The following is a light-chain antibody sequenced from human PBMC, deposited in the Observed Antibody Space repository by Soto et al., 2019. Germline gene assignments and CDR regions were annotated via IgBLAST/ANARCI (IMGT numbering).Light chain of an antibody. CDR1: QSIRRS. V-gene: IGKV1-39*01. CDR3: QQTYSSPRT. J-gene: IGKJ1*01. Sequence: DIQMTQSPSSLSASVADRLTITCRASQSIRRSLNWYQQKPGKAPNLLIYAASSLQTGVPSRFTGSGSGTDFTLTISNLQPEDFAVYYCQQTYSSPRTFGQGTKVDIK. CDR2: AAS.